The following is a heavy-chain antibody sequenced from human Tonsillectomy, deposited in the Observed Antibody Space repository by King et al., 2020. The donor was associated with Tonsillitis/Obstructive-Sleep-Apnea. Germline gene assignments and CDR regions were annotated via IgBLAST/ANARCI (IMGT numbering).Heavy chain of an antibody. D-gene: IGHD6-19*01. CDR3: ARHILAVAGIVSDWFDP. Sequence: LQLQESGPGLVKPSETLSLTCTVSGGSISSSSYYWGWIRQPPGKGLEWIGSIYYSGSTYYNPSLQSRVTISVDTSKNQFSLKLSSVTAADTAVYYCARHILAVAGIVSDWFDPWGQGTLVTVSS. CDR1: GGSISSSSYY. V-gene: IGHV4-39*01. CDR2: IYYSGST. J-gene: IGHJ5*02.